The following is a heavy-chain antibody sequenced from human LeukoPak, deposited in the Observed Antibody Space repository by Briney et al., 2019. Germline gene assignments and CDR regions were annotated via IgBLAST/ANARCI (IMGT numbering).Heavy chain of an antibody. CDR1: GGSISSSNW. CDR2: IYHSGST. J-gene: IGHJ4*02. Sequence: SGTLSLTCAVSGGSISSSNWWSWVRQPPGKGLERIGEIYHSGSTNYNPSLKSRVTISVDTSKNQFSLKLSSVTAADTAVYYCARGKKRGYSYGYYFDYWGQGTLVTVSS. V-gene: IGHV4-4*02. D-gene: IGHD5-18*01. CDR3: ARGKKRGYSYGYYFDY.